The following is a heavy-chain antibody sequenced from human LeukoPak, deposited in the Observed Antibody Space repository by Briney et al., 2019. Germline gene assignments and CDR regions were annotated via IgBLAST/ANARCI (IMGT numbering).Heavy chain of an antibody. CDR2: ISYDGSNK. D-gene: IGHD5-12*01. J-gene: IGHJ4*02. CDR3: AKSVASDAY. CDR1: GFTFNSYG. V-gene: IGHV3-30*18. Sequence: GSLRLSCAASGFTFNSYGMHWVRHAPGKGLEWVAVISYDGSNKYYADFVKGRFTISRDNSKNTLSLQMNGLIPEDTAVYYCAKSVASDAYWGQGTVVTVSS.